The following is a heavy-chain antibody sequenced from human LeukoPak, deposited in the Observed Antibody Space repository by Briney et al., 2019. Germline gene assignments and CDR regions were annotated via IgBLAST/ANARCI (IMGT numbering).Heavy chain of an antibody. V-gene: IGHV3-23*01. J-gene: IGHJ5*02. D-gene: IGHD1-26*01. CDR1: GFTFSSYA. CDR2: ISGSGGST. CDR3: AKGLSAYLYNWFDP. Sequence: GGSRRLSCAASGFTFSSYAMSWVRQAPGKGLEWVSAISGSGGSTYYADSVKGRFTISRDNSKNTLYLQMNSLRAEDTAVYYCAKGLSAYLYNWFDPWGQGTLVTVSS.